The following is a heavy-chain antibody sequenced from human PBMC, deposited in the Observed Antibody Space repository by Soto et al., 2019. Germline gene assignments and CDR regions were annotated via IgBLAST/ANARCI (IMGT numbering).Heavy chain of an antibody. CDR1: GFTFSSYS. J-gene: IGHJ6*02. CDR2: ISSSSSYI. CDR3: ARSVAVAGLNYYYYYGMDV. D-gene: IGHD6-19*01. V-gene: IGHV3-21*01. Sequence: GGSLRLSCAASGFTFSSYSMNWVRQAPGKGLEWVSSISSSSSYIYYADSVKGRFTISRDNAKNSLYLQMNSLRAEDTAVYYCARSVAVAGLNYYYYYGMDVWGQGTTVTVSS.